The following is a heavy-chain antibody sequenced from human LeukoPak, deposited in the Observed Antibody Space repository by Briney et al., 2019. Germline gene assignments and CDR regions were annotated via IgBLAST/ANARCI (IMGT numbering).Heavy chain of an antibody. J-gene: IGHJ4*02. CDR1: GLTFSDHY. CDR3: ARVVDYYFDY. V-gene: IGHV3-72*01. Sequence: PGGSLRLSCAASGLTFSDHYMDWVRQAPGKGLERVGRIRNKANSYTTEYAASVKGRFTISRDDSKNSLYLQMNSLKTEDTAVYYCARVVDYYFDYWGQGALVTVSS. D-gene: IGHD6-6*01. CDR2: IRNKANSYTT.